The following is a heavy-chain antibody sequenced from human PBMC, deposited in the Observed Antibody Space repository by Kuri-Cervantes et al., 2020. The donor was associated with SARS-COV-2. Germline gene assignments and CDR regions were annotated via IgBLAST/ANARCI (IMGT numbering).Heavy chain of an antibody. CDR2: ISSSSTFV. CDR3: ARHPSLRAVAGNVRGAFDI. J-gene: IGHJ3*02. Sequence: GGSLRLSCAASGFTFSTYNMNWVRQAPGKGLEWVSSISSSSTFVYYADSVKGRFTISRDNSQNLVYLQMNRLRAEDTAVYYCARHPSLRAVAGNVRGAFDIWGQGTMVTVSS. D-gene: IGHD6-19*01. CDR1: GFTFSTYN. V-gene: IGHV3-21*06.